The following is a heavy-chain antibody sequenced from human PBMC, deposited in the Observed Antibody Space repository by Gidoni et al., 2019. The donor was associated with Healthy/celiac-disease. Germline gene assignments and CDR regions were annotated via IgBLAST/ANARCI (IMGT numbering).Heavy chain of an antibody. CDR1: GGTFSRYA. J-gene: IGHJ5*02. CDR3: ARVYGSGSYSLNWFDP. CDR2: IIPIFGTA. D-gene: IGHD3-10*01. Sequence: QVQLVQSWAEVKKPGSSVKVSCKASGGTFSRYAISWVRQAPGQGLEWMGGIIPIFGTANYAQKFQGRVTITADESTSTAYMELSSLRSEDTAVYYCARVYGSGSYSLNWFDPWGQGTLVTVSS. V-gene: IGHV1-69*01.